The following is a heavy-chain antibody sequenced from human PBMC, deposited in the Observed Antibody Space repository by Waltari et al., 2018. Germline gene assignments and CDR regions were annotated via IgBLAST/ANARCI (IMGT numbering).Heavy chain of an antibody. D-gene: IGHD2-2*01. CDR2: TRNRANSYVA. V-gene: IGHV3-72*01. CDR1: GVSIRDYS. Sequence: EVQVVESGGALVQPGGSLRLSCSVSGVSIRDYSMSWVRQAPGKGLEWICRTRNRANSYVAQYAASVKGRFTISRDDSENSVYLQMDSLTTEDTAVYYCSRVVPAAIAKYYGMDVWGQGTTVTVSS. CDR3: SRVVPAAIAKYYGMDV. J-gene: IGHJ6*02.